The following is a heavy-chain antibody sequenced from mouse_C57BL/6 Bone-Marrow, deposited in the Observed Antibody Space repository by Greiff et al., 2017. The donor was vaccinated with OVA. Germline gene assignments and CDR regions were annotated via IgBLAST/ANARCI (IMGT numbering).Heavy chain of an antibody. V-gene: IGHV1-81*01. D-gene: IGHD1-1*01. J-gene: IGHJ3*01. CDR3: ARERDYYGSIAY. CDR1: GYTFTSYG. Sequence: VQLQESGAELARPGASVKLSCKASGYTFTSYGISWVKQRTGQGLEWIGEIYPRSGNTYYNEKFKGKAKLTADKSSSTAYMELRSLTSEDSAVYFCARERDYYGSIAYWGQGTLVTVSA. CDR2: IYPRSGNT.